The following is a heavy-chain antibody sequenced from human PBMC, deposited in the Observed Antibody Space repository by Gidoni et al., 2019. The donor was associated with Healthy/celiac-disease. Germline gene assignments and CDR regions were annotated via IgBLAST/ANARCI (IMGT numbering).Heavy chain of an antibody. V-gene: IGHV4-34*01. CDR3: ARIAAAGTWYYGMDV. CDR2: INHSGST. CDR1: GGSFSGYY. D-gene: IGHD6-13*01. Sequence: QVQLQQWGAGLLKPSETLSLTCAVYGGSFSGYYWSWIRKPPGKGLEWIGEINHSGSTNYNPSLKSRVTISVDTSKNQFSLKLSSVTAADTAVYYCARIAAAGTWYYGMDVWGQGTTVTVSS. J-gene: IGHJ6*02.